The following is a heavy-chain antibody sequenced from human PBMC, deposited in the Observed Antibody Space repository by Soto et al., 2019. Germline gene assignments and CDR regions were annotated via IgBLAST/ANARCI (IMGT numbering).Heavy chain of an antibody. CDR1: GFTFGDYA. CDR2: IRSKAYGGTT. V-gene: IGHV3-49*03. Sequence: GGSLRLSCTASGFTFGDYAMSWFRQAPGKGLEWVGFIRSKAYGGTTEYAASVKGRFTISRDDSKSIAYLQMNSLKTEDTAVYYCTRVKSLGPNSSGWKVVDYWGQGTLVTVSS. D-gene: IGHD6-19*01. CDR3: TRVKSLGPNSSGWKVVDY. J-gene: IGHJ4*02.